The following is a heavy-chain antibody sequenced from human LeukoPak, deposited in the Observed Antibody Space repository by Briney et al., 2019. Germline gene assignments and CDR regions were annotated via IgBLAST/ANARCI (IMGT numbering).Heavy chain of an antibody. V-gene: IGHV1-18*01. CDR3: ARRPGLQYYYDSSGYLDY. CDR1: GYTFTSYG. Sequence: GASVKVSCKASGYTFTSYGISWVRQAPGQGLEWMGWISAYNGNTNYAQKLQGRVTMTTDTSTSTAYMELRSLRSDDTAVYHCARRPGLQYYYDSSGYLDYWGQGTLVTVSS. J-gene: IGHJ4*02. CDR2: ISAYNGNT. D-gene: IGHD3-22*01.